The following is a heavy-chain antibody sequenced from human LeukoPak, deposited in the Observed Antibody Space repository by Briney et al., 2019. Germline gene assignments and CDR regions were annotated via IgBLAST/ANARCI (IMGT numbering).Heavy chain of an antibody. V-gene: IGHV3-23*01. CDR2: ISGSGGRT. D-gene: IGHD3-10*01. CDR3: AKDLRREAIITLNRAARWGMDV. Sequence: GGTLRPSCAASGFTFSSYGMSWVRQAPGKGLEWVSAISGSGGRTYYADSVKGRFTISGDNAKNTLYLQMNSLRAEDTAVYYCAKDLRREAIITLNRAARWGMDVWGKGTTVTISS. CDR1: GFTFSSYG. J-gene: IGHJ6*03.